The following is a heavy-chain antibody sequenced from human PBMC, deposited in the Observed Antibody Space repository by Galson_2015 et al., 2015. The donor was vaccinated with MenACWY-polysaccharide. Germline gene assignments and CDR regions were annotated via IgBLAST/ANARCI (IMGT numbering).Heavy chain of an antibody. J-gene: IGHJ4*02. CDR2: NRAYNGNT. CDR3: ARVGLGTVAATEDY. CDR1: GYTFTSYR. Sequence: SVKVSCKASGYTFTSYRISWVRQAPGQGLEWMGWNRAYNGNTNYAQNFQDRVTMTTDTSTSTAYMELRSLRSDDTAVYYCARVGLGTVAATEDYWVQGTLVPVSS. V-gene: IGHV1-18*01. D-gene: IGHD2-15*01.